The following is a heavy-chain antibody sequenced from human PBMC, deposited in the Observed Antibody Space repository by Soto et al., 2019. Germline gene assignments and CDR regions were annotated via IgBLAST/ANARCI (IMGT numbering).Heavy chain of an antibody. J-gene: IGHJ2*01. CDR3: AREENGGKTTDPYFDL. V-gene: IGHV3-33*01. CDR2: IWYDGSNK. D-gene: IGHD4-17*01. CDR1: GFTFSSYG. Sequence: QVQLVESGGGVVQPGRSLRLSCAASGFTFSSYGMHWVRQAPGKGLEWVAVIWYDGSNKYYADSVKGRFTISRDNSKNTLYLQMNSLRAEDTAVYYCAREENGGKTTDPYFDLWGRGTLVTVSS.